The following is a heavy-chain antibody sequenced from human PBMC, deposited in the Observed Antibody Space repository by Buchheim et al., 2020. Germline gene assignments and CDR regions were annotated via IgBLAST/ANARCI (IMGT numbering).Heavy chain of an antibody. CDR1: GDSISSSYYY. V-gene: IGHV4-39*01. J-gene: IGHJ5*02. CDR3: ARHRFCSGGSCYSFWGA. D-gene: IGHD2-15*01. Sequence: QLQLQESGPGLVKPSETLSLTCSVSGDSISSSYYYWGWIRQPPGKGPEWIGSIYYTGTTYYHPSLQSRVTLSVDTSKNQFSLKLSSVTAADTAMYYCARHRFCSGGSCYSFWGAWGQGTL. CDR2: IYYTGTT.